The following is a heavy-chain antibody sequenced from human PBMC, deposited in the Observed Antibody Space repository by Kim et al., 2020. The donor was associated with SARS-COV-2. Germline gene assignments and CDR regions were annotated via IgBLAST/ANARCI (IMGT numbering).Heavy chain of an antibody. CDR3: ARDLRRYDFWSGYYPYFDY. Sequence: KGRFTISRDNPKNSLYLQRNSLGAEDTAVYYCARDLRRYDFWSGYYPYFDYWGQGTLVTVSS. J-gene: IGHJ4*02. D-gene: IGHD3-3*01. V-gene: IGHV3-48*03.